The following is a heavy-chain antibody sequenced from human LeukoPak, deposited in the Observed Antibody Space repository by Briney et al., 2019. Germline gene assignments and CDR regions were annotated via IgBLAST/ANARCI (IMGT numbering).Heavy chain of an antibody. Sequence: GGSLRLSCAASGFTFSSYGMHWVRQAPGKGLEWVAFIRYDGSNKYYADSVKGRFTISRDNSKNTLYLQMNSLRAEDTAVYYCAEDSDDIVVVVAATPSPAHFDYWGQGTLVTVSS. CDR2: IRYDGSNK. D-gene: IGHD2-15*01. CDR1: GFTFSSYG. CDR3: AEDSDDIVVVVAATPSPAHFDY. V-gene: IGHV3-30*02. J-gene: IGHJ4*02.